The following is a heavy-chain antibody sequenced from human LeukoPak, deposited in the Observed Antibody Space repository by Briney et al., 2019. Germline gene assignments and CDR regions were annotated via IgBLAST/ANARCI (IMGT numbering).Heavy chain of an antibody. CDR3: AGGPSYYYDSRWFDP. CDR1: GLTSSNYA. CDR2: ISGTGGTT. Sequence: GGSLRLSCAASGLTSSNYAMSWVRQAPGKGLDWVSAISGTGGTTYYADSVKGRFTISRDNSKNTLYLQMNSLRAEDTAVYYCAGGPSYYYDSRWFDPWGQGTLVTVSS. V-gene: IGHV3-23*01. J-gene: IGHJ5*02. D-gene: IGHD3-22*01.